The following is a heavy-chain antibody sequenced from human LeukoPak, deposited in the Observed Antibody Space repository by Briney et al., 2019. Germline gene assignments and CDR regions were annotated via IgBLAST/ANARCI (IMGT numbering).Heavy chain of an antibody. Sequence: GGSLRLSCAASGFTFSSYEMNWGRQAPGKGLEGVSYISSSGSSRYYANPVKGRFPVSRDNAKNSLYLQMNSLRAEDTAVYYCAELGITMIGGVWGKGTTVTISS. V-gene: IGHV3-48*03. D-gene: IGHD3-10*02. J-gene: IGHJ6*04. CDR3: AELGITMIGGV. CDR2: ISSSGSSR. CDR1: GFTFSSYE.